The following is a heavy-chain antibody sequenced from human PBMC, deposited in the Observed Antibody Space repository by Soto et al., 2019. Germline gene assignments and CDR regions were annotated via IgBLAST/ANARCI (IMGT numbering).Heavy chain of an antibody. V-gene: IGHV3-23*01. D-gene: IGHD3-10*01. J-gene: IGHJ6*02. CDR1: GFTFSSYA. CDR2: ISGSGGST. Sequence: GGSLRLSCAASGFTFSSYAMSWVRQAPGKGLEWVSAISGSGGSTYYADSVKGRFTISRDNSKNTLYLQMNSLRAEDTAVYYCAKEMMNIYGSGSYQFNYGMDVWGQGTTVTVSS. CDR3: AKEMMNIYGSGSYQFNYGMDV.